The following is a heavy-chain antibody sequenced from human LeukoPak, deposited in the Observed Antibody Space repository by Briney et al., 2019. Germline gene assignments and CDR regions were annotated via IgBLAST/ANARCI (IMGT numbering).Heavy chain of an antibody. V-gene: IGHV3-30*02. CDR1: GFTFSSYG. CDR2: IRYDGSNK. CDR3: AKGSRVATIEDVLDY. Sequence: PGGSLRLSCAASGFTFSSYGMHWVRQAPGKGLEWVAFIRYDGSNKYYADSVKGRFTISRDNSKNTLYLQMNSLRAEDTAVYYCAKGSRVATIEDVLDYWGQGTLVIVSS. J-gene: IGHJ4*02. D-gene: IGHD5-12*01.